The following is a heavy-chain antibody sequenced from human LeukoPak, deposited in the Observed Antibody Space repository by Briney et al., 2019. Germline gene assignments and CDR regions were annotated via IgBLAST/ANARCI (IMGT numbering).Heavy chain of an antibody. D-gene: IGHD6-19*01. CDR1: GFTVTNNY. CDR3: ARAVPIRATPRYFDY. Sequence: GGSLRLSCAASGFTVTNNYMTWVRQTPGKGLEWVSVIYSGGNTYYADSVKGRFTISRDNSKNTVYLQMNSLRTEDTAVYYCARAVPIRATPRYFDYWGQGTLVTVSS. V-gene: IGHV3-53*01. CDR2: IYSGGNT. J-gene: IGHJ4*02.